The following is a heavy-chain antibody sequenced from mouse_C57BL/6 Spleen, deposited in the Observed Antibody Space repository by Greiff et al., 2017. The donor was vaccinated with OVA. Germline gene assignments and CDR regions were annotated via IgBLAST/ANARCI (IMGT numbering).Heavy chain of an antibody. V-gene: IGHV1-26*01. CDR1: GYTFTDYY. CDR3: ARSDADFDV. Sequence: EVKLVESGPELVKPGASVKISCKASGYTFTDYYMNWVKQSPGKSLEWIGDIYPDNGGTSYNQKFKGKATLTVDKSSSTAYMGLRSRTSEDSAVYYCARSDADFDVWGTGTTVTVSS. J-gene: IGHJ1*03. CDR2: IYPDNGGT.